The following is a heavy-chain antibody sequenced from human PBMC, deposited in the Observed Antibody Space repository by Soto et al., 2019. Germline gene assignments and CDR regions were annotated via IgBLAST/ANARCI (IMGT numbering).Heavy chain of an antibody. V-gene: IGHV4-34*01. CDR2: INHSGST. D-gene: IGHD3-10*01. J-gene: IGHJ6*03. CDR3: ARMVRGVIISGYYYYYYMDV. Sequence: SETLSLTCAVYGGSFSGYYWSWIRQPPGKGLEWIGEINHSGSTNYNPSLKSRVTISVDTSKNQFSLKLSSVTAADTAVYYCARMVRGVIISGYYYYYYMDVWGKGTTVTVSS. CDR1: GGSFSGYY.